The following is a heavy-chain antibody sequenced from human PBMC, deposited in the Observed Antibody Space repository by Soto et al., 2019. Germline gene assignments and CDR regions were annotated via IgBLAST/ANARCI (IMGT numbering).Heavy chain of an antibody. CDR3: ARTVVKSLVSFYYYYGMDV. D-gene: IGHD2-15*01. J-gene: IGHJ6*02. CDR2: IYYSGST. Sequence: SETLSLTCTVSGGSVSSGSYYWSWIRQPPGKGLEWIGYIYYSGSTNYNPSLKSRVTISVDTSKNQFSLKLSSVTAADTAVYYCARTVVKSLVSFYYYYGMDVWGQGTTVPVSS. CDR1: GGSVSSGSYY. V-gene: IGHV4-61*01.